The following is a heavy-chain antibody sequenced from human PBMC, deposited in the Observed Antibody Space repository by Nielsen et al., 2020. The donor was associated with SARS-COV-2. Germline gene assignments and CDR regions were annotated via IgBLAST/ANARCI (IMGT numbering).Heavy chain of an antibody. J-gene: IGHJ6*02. Sequence: SLKISCAASGFPFDDYAMHWVRQAPGKGLEWVAGINWNGGGIGYGDSVKGRFTISRDNGKNSLYLQMNSLRAEDTALYYCAKDPGGVMDVWGQGTTVTVSS. CDR3: AKDPGGVMDV. D-gene: IGHD6-25*01. CDR2: INWNGGGI. V-gene: IGHV3-9*01. CDR1: GFPFDDYA.